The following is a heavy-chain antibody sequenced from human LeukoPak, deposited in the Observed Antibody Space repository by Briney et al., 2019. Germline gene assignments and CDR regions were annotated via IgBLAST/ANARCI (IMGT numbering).Heavy chain of an antibody. J-gene: IGHJ4*02. V-gene: IGHV4-61*01. CDR2: IYYSGST. CDR1: GGSVSSGSYY. Sequence: PSETLSLTRTVSGGSVSSGSYYWSWIRQPPGKGLEWIGYIYYSGSTNYNPSLKSRVTISVDTSKNQFSLKLSSVTAADTAVYYCARARSRDYYDSSGNHDYWGQGTLVTVSS. CDR3: ARARSRDYYDSSGNHDY. D-gene: IGHD3-22*01.